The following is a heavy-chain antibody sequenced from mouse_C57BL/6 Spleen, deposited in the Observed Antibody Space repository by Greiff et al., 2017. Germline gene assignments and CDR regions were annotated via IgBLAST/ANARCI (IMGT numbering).Heavy chain of an antibody. CDR1: GFNIKDDY. J-gene: IGHJ1*03. CDR3: TTDYYGSRWYFDV. V-gene: IGHV14-4*01. Sequence: EVQLKESGAELVRPGASVKLSCTASGFNIKDDYMHWVKQRPEQGLEWIGWIDPENGDTEYASKFQGKATITADTSSNTAYLQLSSLTSEDTAVYYCTTDYYGSRWYFDVWGTGTTVTVSS. D-gene: IGHD1-1*01. CDR2: IDPENGDT.